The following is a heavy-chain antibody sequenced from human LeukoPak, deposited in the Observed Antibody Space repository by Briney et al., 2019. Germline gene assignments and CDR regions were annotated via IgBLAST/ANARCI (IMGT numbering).Heavy chain of an antibody. D-gene: IGHD4-17*01. V-gene: IGHV5-51*01. CDR3: ARHGVDYGDFLALVDY. CDR1: GYSFTNYW. J-gene: IGHJ4*02. CDR2: ICPGDSDT. Sequence: GESLKISWKGSGYSFTNYWIGWVRQMPGKGLEWMGIICPGDSDTRYSPSFQGQVTISADKSISAAYLQWSSLKASDTAMYYCARHGVDYGDFLALVDYWGQGTLVTVSS.